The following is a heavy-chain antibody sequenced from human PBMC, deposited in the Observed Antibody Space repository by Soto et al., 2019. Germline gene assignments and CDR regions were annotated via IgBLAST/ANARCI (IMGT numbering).Heavy chain of an antibody. Sequence: PSETLSLTCTVSGGSISSGGYYWSWIRQHPGKGLEWIGYIYYSGSTYYNPSLKSRVTISVDTSKNQFSLKLSSVTAADTAVYYCARDGLDSSGYDSFDFWGQGIQVT. V-gene: IGHV4-31*03. J-gene: IGHJ4*02. CDR1: GGSISSGGYY. CDR3: ARDGLDSSGYDSFDF. D-gene: IGHD3-22*01. CDR2: IYYSGST.